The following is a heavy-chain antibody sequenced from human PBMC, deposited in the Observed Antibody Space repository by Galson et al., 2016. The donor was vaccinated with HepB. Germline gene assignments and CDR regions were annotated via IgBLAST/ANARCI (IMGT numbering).Heavy chain of an antibody. CDR2: IRQDGRET. CDR1: GFTFTDYW. Sequence: SLRLSCAASGFTFTDYWMSWVRQAPGKGLEFVANIRQDGRETSYVASVKGRFTISRDNAKDSLYLQMSSLRVHDTAVYYCAREGSGGFDHWDQGTLVTVSS. D-gene: IGHD3-16*01. CDR3: AREGSGGFDH. V-gene: IGHV3-7*01. J-gene: IGHJ4*02.